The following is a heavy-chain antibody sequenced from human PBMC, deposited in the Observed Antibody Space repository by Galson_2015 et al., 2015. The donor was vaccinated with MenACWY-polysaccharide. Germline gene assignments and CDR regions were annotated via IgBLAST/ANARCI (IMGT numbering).Heavy chain of an antibody. V-gene: IGHV4-59*01. CDR2: IHYSGST. D-gene: IGHD6-19*01. Sequence: SETLSLTCTVSGGSMSRYKWAWIRQPPGRGLEWIGYIHYSGSTKKNPSLESRVTISVDTSKNRFSLNLNSVTAADTAVYYCAGLEAGSPFCWFDPWGQGALVTVSS. CDR3: AGLEAGSPFCWFDP. CDR1: GGSMSRYK. J-gene: IGHJ5*02.